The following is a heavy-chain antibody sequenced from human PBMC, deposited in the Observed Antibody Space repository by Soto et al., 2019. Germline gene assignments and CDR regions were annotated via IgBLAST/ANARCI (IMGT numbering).Heavy chain of an antibody. CDR1: GGTFSNYT. J-gene: IGHJ6*02. V-gene: IGHV1-69*13. CDR3: ARSSPYIVVRKPTGNQDYYGMDV. D-gene: IGHD2-2*01. CDR2: IIPVFGTT. Sequence: ASVKVSCKASGGTFSNYTISWVRQAPGQGLEWMGGIIPVFGTTDYEQKFQGRVTITADGSTSTAYMKLSSLRSADTAVYYCARSSPYIVVRKPTGNQDYYGMDVWGQGTTVTVSS.